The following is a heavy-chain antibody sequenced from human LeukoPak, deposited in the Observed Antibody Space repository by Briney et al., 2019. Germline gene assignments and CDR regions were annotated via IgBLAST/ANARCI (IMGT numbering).Heavy chain of an antibody. CDR1: GGTFSSYA. D-gene: IGHD3-10*01. Sequence: GASVKVSCKASGGTFSSYAISWVRQAPGQGLEWMGWINTNTGNPAYAQGFTGRFVFSLDTSVSTAYLQISSLKAEDTAVYYCARETTPPLLLWFGSLYYYGMDVWGQGTTVTVSS. J-gene: IGHJ6*02. V-gene: IGHV7-4-1*02. CDR3: ARETTPPLLLWFGSLYYYGMDV. CDR2: INTNTGNP.